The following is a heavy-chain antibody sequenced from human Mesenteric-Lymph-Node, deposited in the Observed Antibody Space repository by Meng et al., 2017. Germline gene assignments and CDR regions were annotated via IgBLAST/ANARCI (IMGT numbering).Heavy chain of an antibody. CDR1: GGSDSSTDW. V-gene: IGHV4-4*02. J-gene: IGHJ4*02. Sequence: QVQLQESGPGLVKPSGTLSLTCAVSGGSDSSTDWWSWVRQPPGKGLEWIGEINHNVGTNYNPSLKSRVTISIDKSKNEFSLNLISATAADTAVYYCARERWAYDSSGYYPWGQGTLAPSP. CDR3: ARERWAYDSSGYYP. D-gene: IGHD3-22*01. CDR2: INHNVGT.